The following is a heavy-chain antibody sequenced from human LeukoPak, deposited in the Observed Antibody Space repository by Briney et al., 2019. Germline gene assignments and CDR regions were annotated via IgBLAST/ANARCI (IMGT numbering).Heavy chain of an antibody. D-gene: IGHD2-21*02. CDR2: IYHSGST. CDR3: ARRIYCGGDCSPYFDY. V-gene: IGHV4-30-2*01. Sequence: SSETLSLTCAVSGGSISSGGYSWSWIRQPPGKGLEWIGYIYHSGSTYYNPSLKSRVTISVDRSKNQFSLKLSSVTAADTAVYYCARRIYCGGDCSPYFDYWGRGTLVTVSS. CDR1: GGSISSGGYS. J-gene: IGHJ4*02.